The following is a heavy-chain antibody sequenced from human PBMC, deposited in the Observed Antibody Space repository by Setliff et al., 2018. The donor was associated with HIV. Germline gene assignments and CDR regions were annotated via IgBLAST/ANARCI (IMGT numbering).Heavy chain of an antibody. CDR2: IKQDGSDM. CDR1: GLPFYNYW. V-gene: IGHV3-7*01. CDR3: AKELGFWSGYSGPPLAY. D-gene: IGHD3-3*01. Sequence: GGSLRLSCVASGLPFYNYWMTWLRRAPGRGLEWVANIKQDGSDMHYIESVKGRFTISRDNSKNTLYLQMNSLRAEDTAVYYCAKELGFWSGYSGPPLAYWGQGTLVTVSS. J-gene: IGHJ4*02.